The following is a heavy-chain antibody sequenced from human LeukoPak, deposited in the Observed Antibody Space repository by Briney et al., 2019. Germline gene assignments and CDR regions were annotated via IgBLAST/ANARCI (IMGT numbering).Heavy chain of an antibody. CDR2: ISYDGSNK. D-gene: IGHD3-16*02. CDR3: AREDYVWGSYRYYFDY. CDR1: GCTFRSYA. V-gene: IGHV3-30*04. J-gene: IGHJ4*02. Sequence: GRSRRLSCAASGCTFRSYAMHWVRQAPGKGLEWVAVISYDGSNKYYADSVKGRFTISRDNSKNTLYLQMNSLRAEDTAVYYCAREDYVWGSYRYYFDYWGQGTLVTVSS.